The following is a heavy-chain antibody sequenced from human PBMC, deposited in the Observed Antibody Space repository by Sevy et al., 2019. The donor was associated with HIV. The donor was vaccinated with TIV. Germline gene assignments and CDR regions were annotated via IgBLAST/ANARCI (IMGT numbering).Heavy chain of an antibody. J-gene: IGHJ4*02. D-gene: IGHD3-22*01. CDR2: ISSGSSYI. V-gene: IGHV3-21*03. Sequence: GGSLRLSCAASGFTFSYYTMNWVRQAPGKGLEWVSSISSGSSYIFYTDSMKGRFTVSRDNAKNSLFLQMNSLRDEDTALYYWARSTDYYDNSGYDSWGRGTLVTVSS. CDR1: GFTFSYYT. CDR3: ARSTDYYDNSGYDS.